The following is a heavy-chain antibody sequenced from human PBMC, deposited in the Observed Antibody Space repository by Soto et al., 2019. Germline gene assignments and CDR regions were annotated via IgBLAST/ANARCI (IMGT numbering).Heavy chain of an antibody. Sequence: EVQLLESGGGLVQPGGSLRLSCAASGFTFSSYAMSWVRQAPGKGLEWVSGMSGSGGSAYYTDSGKGRFTISRGNSKKTLYLQMNSLRAEDTALYYCAKGPIFGVENIYDYWGQGTLVTVSA. CDR1: GFTFSSYA. D-gene: IGHD3-3*01. CDR3: AKGPIFGVENIYDY. CDR2: MSGSGGSA. J-gene: IGHJ4*02. V-gene: IGHV3-23*01.